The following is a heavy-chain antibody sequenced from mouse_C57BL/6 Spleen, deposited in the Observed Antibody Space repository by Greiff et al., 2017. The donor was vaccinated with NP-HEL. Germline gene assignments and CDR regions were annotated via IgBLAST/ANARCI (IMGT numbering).Heavy chain of an antibody. D-gene: IGHD1-1*02. CDR1: GYTFTDYE. CDR2: IDPETGGT. CDR3: TRSGYMARFAY. Sequence: VQLQQSGAELVRPGASVTLSCTASGYTFTDYEMHWVKQTPVHGLEWIGSIDPETGGTAYNQKFKGKAILTADKSSSTAYMGLRSLTSEDSAVYYCTRSGYMARFAYWGQGTLVTVSA. V-gene: IGHV1-15*01. J-gene: IGHJ3*01.